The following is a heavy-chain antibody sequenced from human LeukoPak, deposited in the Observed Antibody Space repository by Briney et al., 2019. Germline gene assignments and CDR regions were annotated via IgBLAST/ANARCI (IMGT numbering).Heavy chain of an antibody. J-gene: IGHJ4*02. Sequence: PSETLSLTCTVSGGSISSGSYYWSWIRQPAGKGLEWIGRIYTSGSTNYNPSLKRRVTISVDTSKNQFSLKLSSVTAADTAVYYCARDGPRGDYDYWGQGTLVTVSS. D-gene: IGHD4-17*01. CDR2: IYTSGST. CDR1: GGSISSGSYY. CDR3: ARDGPRGDYDY. V-gene: IGHV4-61*02.